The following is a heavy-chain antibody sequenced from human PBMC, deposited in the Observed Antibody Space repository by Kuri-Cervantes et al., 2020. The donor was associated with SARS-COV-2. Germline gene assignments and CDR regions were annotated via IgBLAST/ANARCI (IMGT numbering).Heavy chain of an antibody. J-gene: IGHJ3*02. Sequence: SETLSLTCTVSGGSVSSGSYYWSWIRQPPGKGLEWIGYIYYSGSTNYNPSLRSRVTISVDTSKNQFSLKLSSVTAADTAVYYCARGVSSWQNDAFDIWGQGTMVTVSS. CDR3: ARGVSSWQNDAFDI. V-gene: IGHV4-61*01. CDR2: IYYSGST. D-gene: IGHD6-13*01. CDR1: GGSVSSGSYY.